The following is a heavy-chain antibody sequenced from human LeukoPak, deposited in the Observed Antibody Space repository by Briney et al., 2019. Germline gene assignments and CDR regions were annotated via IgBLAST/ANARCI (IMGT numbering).Heavy chain of an antibody. D-gene: IGHD3-22*01. CDR2: ICGNGVST. CDR3: ARGSSGSTYYYMDV. V-gene: IGHV3-23*01. J-gene: IGHJ6*03. CDR1: GFTFSSDA. Sequence: GGSLRLSCAASGFTFSSDAMTWVRQAPGKGLEWVSSICGNGVSTYYADSVKGRITISRDDSKNTLYLQMNSLRAEDTAAYFCARGSSGSTYYYMDVWGKGTTVTVSS.